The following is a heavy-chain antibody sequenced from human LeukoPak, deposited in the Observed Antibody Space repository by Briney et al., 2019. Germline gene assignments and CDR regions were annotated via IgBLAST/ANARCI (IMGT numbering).Heavy chain of an antibody. V-gene: IGHV3-23*01. D-gene: IGHD3-3*01. Sequence: HPGGSLRLSCAASGFSFSSYAMSWVRQAPGKGLEWVSPISGSGGSTYYADSVKGRFTISRDNSKNTLYLQMNSLRAEDTAVYYCAKVNLGYYDFWSGYYPFDYWGQGTLVTVSS. J-gene: IGHJ4*02. CDR3: AKVNLGYYDFWSGYYPFDY. CDR1: GFSFSSYA. CDR2: ISGSGGST.